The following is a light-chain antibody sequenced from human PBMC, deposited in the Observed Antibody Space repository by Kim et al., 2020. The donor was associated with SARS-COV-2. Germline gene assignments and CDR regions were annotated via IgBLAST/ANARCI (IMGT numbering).Light chain of an antibody. CDR3: HHYHTYPLT. J-gene: IGKJ4*01. CDR2: DAS. CDR1: QDIRYY. Sequence: ASVGDRVSITCRASQDIRYYVAWFQQKPGKAPKPLIQDASSLQSGVPSRFSGRGIGTEFTLTISSLQPEDFATYYCHHYHTYPLTFGGGTKVDIK. V-gene: IGKV1-16*01.